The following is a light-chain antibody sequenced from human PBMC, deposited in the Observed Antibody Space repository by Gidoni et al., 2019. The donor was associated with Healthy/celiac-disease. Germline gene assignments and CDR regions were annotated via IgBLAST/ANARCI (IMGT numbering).Light chain of an antibody. J-gene: IGKJ1*01. CDR2: AAS. CDR1: QSISSY. Sequence: IHIIQSLSSLSASVGDRVTITCRASQSISSYLNGYQQKPGEATKLLIYAASSLQRGVPSRFRGSRSGTEVTLTISSMQPEDVATDYCQQSYSTPQVTFGQGTKVEIK. V-gene: IGKV1-39*01. CDR3: QQSYSTPQVT.